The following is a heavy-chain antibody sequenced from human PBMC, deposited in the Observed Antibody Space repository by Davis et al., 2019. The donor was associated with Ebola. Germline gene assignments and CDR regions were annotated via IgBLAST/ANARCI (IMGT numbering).Heavy chain of an antibody. CDR2: ISAYNGNT. V-gene: IGHV1-18*01. D-gene: IGHD6-13*01. CDR3: ARTRIHRIAAAGRDYYYYYGMDV. J-gene: IGHJ6*02. CDR1: GYTFTSYG. Sequence: ASVKVSCKASGYTFTSYGISWVRQAPGQGLEWMGWISAYNGNTNYAQKLQGRVTMTTDTSTSTAYMELRSLRSDDTAVYYCARTRIHRIAAAGRDYYYYYGMDVWGQGTTVTVSS.